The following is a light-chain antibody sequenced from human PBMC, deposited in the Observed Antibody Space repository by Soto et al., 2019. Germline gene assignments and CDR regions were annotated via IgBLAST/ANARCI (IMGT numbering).Light chain of an antibody. CDR3: CSYTSGSTLVV. J-gene: IGLJ2*01. V-gene: IGLV2-14*03. CDR2: DVS. Sequence: QLVLTQPASVSGSPGQSITISCAGTSSDVGGYNYVSWYQQHPGKAPKFIIHDVSNRPSGISNRFSGSKSGNTASLTISGLQAEDEADYFCCSYTSGSTLVVFGGGTKLTVL. CDR1: SSDVGGYNY.